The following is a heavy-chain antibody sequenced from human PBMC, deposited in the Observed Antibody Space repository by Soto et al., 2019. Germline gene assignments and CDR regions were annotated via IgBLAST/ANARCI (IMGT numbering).Heavy chain of an antibody. J-gene: IGHJ6*02. CDR1: GLTASKNY. CDR3: ARGGSGSDWDYYGMDV. V-gene: IGHV3-66*01. D-gene: IGHD3-10*01. Sequence: EVQLVESGGGLVQPGGSLRLSCAGSGLTASKNYMSWVRQPPGKGLEWVSVIYSGGTTYYADSVKDRFSISRDNSKSTLYLQIDNLRAGDTAVYYCARGGSGSDWDYYGMDVWGQGTTVTVSS. CDR2: IYSGGTT.